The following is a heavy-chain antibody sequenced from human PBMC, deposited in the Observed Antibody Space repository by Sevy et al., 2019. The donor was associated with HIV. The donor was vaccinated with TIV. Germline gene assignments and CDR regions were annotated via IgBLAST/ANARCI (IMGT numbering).Heavy chain of an antibody. J-gene: IGHJ4*02. CDR1: GFTFDDYT. CDR3: AKALDAPSIAVAGTWAFDY. CDR2: ISWDGRST. Sequence: GGSLRLSCAASGFTFDDYTMHWVRQAPGKGLEWVSLISWDGRSTYYADSVKGRFTISRDNSKNSLYLQMNSLRTEDTALYYCAKALDAPSIAVAGTWAFDYSGQGTLVTVSS. V-gene: IGHV3-43*01. D-gene: IGHD6-19*01.